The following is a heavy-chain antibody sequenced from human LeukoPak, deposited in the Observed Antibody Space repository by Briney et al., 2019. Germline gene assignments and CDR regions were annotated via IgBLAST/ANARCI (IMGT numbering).Heavy chain of an antibody. Sequence: SETLSLTCTVSGGSISSYYWSWIRQPPGKGLEWIGYIYTSGSTNYNPSLKSRVTISVDTSKNQFSLKLSSVTAADTAVFYCARHRLHLGSGWTDYYYYNLDVWGKGATVTVYS. CDR2: IYTSGST. J-gene: IGHJ6*03. CDR1: GGSISSYY. D-gene: IGHD6-19*01. CDR3: ARHRLHLGSGWTDYYYYNLDV. V-gene: IGHV4-4*09.